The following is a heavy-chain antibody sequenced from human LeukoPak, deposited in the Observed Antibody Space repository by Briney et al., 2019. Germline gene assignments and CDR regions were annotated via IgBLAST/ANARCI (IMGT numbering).Heavy chain of an antibody. CDR3: ARVSDDENGGHSGAIYFES. J-gene: IGHJ4*02. CDR1: RYSIMSTFY. V-gene: IGHV4-38-2*02. CDR2: VYHSGST. Sequence: SETLSLTCTVSRYSIMSTFYWVWIRQPPTKELEWIGNVYHSGSTYSNPSLRSRVTISLDTSQNQFSLKLSSVTAADTAVYYCARVSDDENGGHSGAIYFESWGQGTLVTVSS. D-gene: IGHD4-23*01.